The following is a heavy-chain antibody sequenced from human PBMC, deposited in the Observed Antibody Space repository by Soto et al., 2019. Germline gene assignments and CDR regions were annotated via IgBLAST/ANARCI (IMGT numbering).Heavy chain of an antibody. D-gene: IGHD2-8*01. CDR1: GGSISSSSYY. J-gene: IGHJ4*02. Sequence: SETLSLTCTVSGGSISSSSYYWGWIRQPPGKGLEWIGSIYYSGSTYYKPSLTSRVTISVDTSKNQFSLKLRSVTAADTAVYYSARERNGDYYFDYGGQGTRITVCS. V-gene: IGHV4-39*02. CDR2: IYYSGST. CDR3: ARERNGDYYFDY.